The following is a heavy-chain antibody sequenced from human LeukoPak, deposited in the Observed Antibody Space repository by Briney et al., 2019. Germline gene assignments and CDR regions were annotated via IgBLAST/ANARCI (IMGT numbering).Heavy chain of an antibody. CDR2: TNDNGDRT. CDR1: GFTFSTYV. CDR3: ASIDATPI. Sequence: GGSLRLSWAASGFTFSTYVIHWVRQAPGKGLEFVAATNDNGDRTFYPISVKGRFIISRDNSKNTLYLQMGSLRPEDTAVYFCASIDATPIWGQGTLVTVSS. J-gene: IGHJ4*02. V-gene: IGHV3-64*01. D-gene: IGHD1-26*01.